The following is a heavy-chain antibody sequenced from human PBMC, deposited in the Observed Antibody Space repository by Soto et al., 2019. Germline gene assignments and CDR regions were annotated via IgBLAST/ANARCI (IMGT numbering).Heavy chain of an antibody. CDR3: ARDPPPPDY. J-gene: IGHJ4*02. CDR2: ISAYNGNT. V-gene: IGHV1-18*01. CDR1: GYTFASYA. Sequence: GASVKVSRKASGYTFASYARSWMRQAPGQGLEWMGWISAYNGNTNYAQKLQGRVTMTTDTSTSTAYMELRSLRSDDTAVYYCARDPPPPDYWGQGTLVTVSS.